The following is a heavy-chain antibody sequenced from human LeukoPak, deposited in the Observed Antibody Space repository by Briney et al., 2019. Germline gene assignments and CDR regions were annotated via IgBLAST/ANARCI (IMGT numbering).Heavy chain of an antibody. J-gene: IGHJ4*02. CDR2: IIPIFGTA. CDR3: AKAGYDGGYYFDY. CDR1: GGTFSSYA. Sequence: ASVKVSCKASGGTFSSYAISWVRQAPGQGLEWMGGIIPIFGTANYAQKFQGRVTITADESTSTAYMELSSLRSEDTAVYYCAKAGYDGGYYFDYWGQGTLVTVSS. V-gene: IGHV1-69*13. D-gene: IGHD5-12*01.